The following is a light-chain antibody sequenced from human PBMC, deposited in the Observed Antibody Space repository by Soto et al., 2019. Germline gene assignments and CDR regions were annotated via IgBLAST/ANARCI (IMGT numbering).Light chain of an antibody. CDR3: QSYDRGLSGSV. Sequence: QSALTQPASVSGSPGQSITISCTGTSSDVGSYNLVSWYQQHPGKAPKLMIYEGSKRPSGVSNRFSGSKSGNTASLTISGLQAEDEADYYCQSYDRGLSGSVFGTGTKVTVL. V-gene: IGLV2-23*01. CDR2: EGS. CDR1: SSDVGSYNL. J-gene: IGLJ1*01.